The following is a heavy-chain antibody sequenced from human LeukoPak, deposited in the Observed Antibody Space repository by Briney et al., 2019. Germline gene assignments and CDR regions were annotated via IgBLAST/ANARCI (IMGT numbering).Heavy chain of an antibody. CDR2: ISWNSGSI. CDR3: AKEAGAMAGFDY. J-gene: IGHJ4*02. D-gene: IGHD6-25*01. V-gene: IGHV3-9*01. Sequence: PGGSLRLSCAASGFTFDDYAMHWVRQAPGKGLEWGSGISWNSGSIGYADSVKGRFTISRDNAKNSLYLQMNSLRAEDTALYYCAKEAGAMAGFDYWGQGTLVTVSS. CDR1: GFTFDDYA.